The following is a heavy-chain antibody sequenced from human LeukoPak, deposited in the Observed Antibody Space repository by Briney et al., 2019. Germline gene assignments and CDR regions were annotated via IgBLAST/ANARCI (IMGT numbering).Heavy chain of an antibody. CDR2: IIPIFGTA. J-gene: IGHJ4*02. V-gene: IGHV1-69*06. Sequence: ASVKVSCKACGGTFSSYAISWVGQAPGQGLEWMGGIIPIFGTANYAQKFQGRVTITADKSTSTAYMELSSLRSEDTAVYYCASRVGSGSYPTNDYWGQGTLVTVSS. CDR3: ASRVGSGSYPTNDY. D-gene: IGHD3-10*01. CDR1: GGTFSSYA.